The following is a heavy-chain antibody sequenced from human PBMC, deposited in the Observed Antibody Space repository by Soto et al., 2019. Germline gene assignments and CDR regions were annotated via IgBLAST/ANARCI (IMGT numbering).Heavy chain of an antibody. D-gene: IGHD1-1*01. J-gene: IGHJ6*02. V-gene: IGHV3-30-3*01. CDR3: ARDRLRYNWNDFPYYYYGMDV. CDR2: ISYDGSNK. CDR1: GFTFSSYA. Sequence: QVQLVESGGGVVQPGRSLRLSCAASGFTFSSYAMHWVRQAPGKGLEWVAVISYDGSNKYYADSVKGRFTISRHNSKNTLYLQMNSLRAEDTAVYYCARDRLRYNWNDFPYYYYGMDVWGHGTTVTVSS.